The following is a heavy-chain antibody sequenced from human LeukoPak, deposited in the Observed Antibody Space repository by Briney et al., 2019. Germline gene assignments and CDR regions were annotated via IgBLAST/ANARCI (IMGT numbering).Heavy chain of an antibody. D-gene: IGHD2-15*01. J-gene: IGHJ6*02. Sequence: SVTVSCKASGGTFSIYAISWVRQAPGQGLEWMGGIIPIFGTANYAQEFQGRVTITADESTSTAYMELSSLRSEDTAVYYCARGDIVVVVAALYYYGMDVWGQGTTVTVSS. CDR1: GGTFSIYA. V-gene: IGHV1-69*13. CDR3: ARGDIVVVVAALYYYGMDV. CDR2: IIPIFGTA.